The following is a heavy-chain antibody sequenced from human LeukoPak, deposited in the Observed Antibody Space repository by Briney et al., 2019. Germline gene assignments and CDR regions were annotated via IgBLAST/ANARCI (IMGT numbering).Heavy chain of an antibody. CDR3: ARDGGSTSPYYFDY. V-gene: IGHV1-18*01. CDR2: ISAYNGNT. CDR1: GYTFTSYG. Sequence: ASVKVSCKASGYTFTSYGISWVRQAPGQGLEWMGWISAYNGNTNYAQKLQGRVTMTTDTPTSTAYMELRSLRSDDTAVYYCARDGGSTSPYYFDYWGQGTLVTVSS. D-gene: IGHD2-2*01. J-gene: IGHJ4*02.